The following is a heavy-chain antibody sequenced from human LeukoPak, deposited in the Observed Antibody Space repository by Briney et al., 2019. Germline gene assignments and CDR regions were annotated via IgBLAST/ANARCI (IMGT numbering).Heavy chain of an antibody. CDR2: ISSNGGST. CDR1: GFTFSSYA. CDR3: AREGGNYALDY. J-gene: IGHJ4*02. D-gene: IGHD1-26*01. V-gene: IGHV3-64D*06. Sequence: GGSLRLSCSASGFTFSSYAMHWVRQAPGKGLEYVSAISSNGGSTYYADSVKGRFTISRDNSKNTLYLQMSSLRAEDTAVYYCAREGGNYALDYWGQGTLVTVSS.